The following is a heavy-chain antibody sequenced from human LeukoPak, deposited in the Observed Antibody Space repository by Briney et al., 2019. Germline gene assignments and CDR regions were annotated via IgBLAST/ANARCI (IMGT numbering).Heavy chain of an antibody. CDR1: GGSFSGYY. D-gene: IGHD2-15*01. CDR3: ARDRRYCSGGSCYSFDY. CDR2: INHSGST. Sequence: PSETLSLTCAVYGGSFSGYYWSWIRQPPGKGLEWIGEINHSGSTNYNPSLKSRVTISVDTSKNQFSLKLSSVTAADTAVYYCARDRRYCSGGSCYSFDYWGQGTLVTVSS. V-gene: IGHV4-34*01. J-gene: IGHJ4*02.